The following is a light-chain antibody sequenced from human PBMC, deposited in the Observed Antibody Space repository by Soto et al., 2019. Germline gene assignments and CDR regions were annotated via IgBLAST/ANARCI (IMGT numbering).Light chain of an antibody. V-gene: IGKV3-20*01. CDR2: GAS. Sequence: ENVLTQSPGTLSLSPGERATLSRRASQSINSNYLAWYQQKPGQAPRLLIYGASYRATGIPDRFSGSGSGTDFTLTISRLEPEDFAVYYCQQYGSSPRTFGQGTKVDIK. CDR3: QQYGSSPRT. J-gene: IGKJ1*01. CDR1: QSINSNY.